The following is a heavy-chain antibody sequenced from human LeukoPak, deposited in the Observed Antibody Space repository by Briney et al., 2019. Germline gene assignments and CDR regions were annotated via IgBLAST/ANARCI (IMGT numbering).Heavy chain of an antibody. CDR1: DFIVSSNY. CDR3: ATNSDYGGNRHYWYFDL. V-gene: IGHV3-53*01. D-gene: IGHD4-23*01. J-gene: IGHJ2*01. Sequence: GGSQRLSCAASDFIVSSNYMTWVRQAPGRGLEWVSVIYSVGGTSYADSVKGRFTISRDNSKNTVYLQMNSLRAEDTAVYYCATNSDYGGNRHYWYFDLWGRGTLVTVSS. CDR2: IYSVGGT.